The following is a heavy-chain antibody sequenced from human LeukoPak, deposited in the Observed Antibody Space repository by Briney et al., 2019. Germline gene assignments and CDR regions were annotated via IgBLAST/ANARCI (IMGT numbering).Heavy chain of an antibody. CDR1: GYTFTSYA. Sequence: ASVKVSCKASGYTFTSYAMNWVRQAPGQGLEWMGWINTNTGNPTYAQGFTGRFVFSLDTSVSTAYLQISSLKAEDTAVYYCARDPLIVVVPASKPRPYFDYWGQGTLVTVSS. CDR3: ARDPLIVVVPASKPRPYFDY. J-gene: IGHJ4*02. D-gene: IGHD2-2*01. V-gene: IGHV7-4-1*02. CDR2: INTNTGNP.